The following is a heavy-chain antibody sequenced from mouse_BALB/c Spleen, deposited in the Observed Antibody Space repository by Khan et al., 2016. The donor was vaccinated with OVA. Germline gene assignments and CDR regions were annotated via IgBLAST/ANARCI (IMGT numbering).Heavy chain of an antibody. J-gene: IGHJ4*01. D-gene: IGHD2-2*01. CDR2: ISTGGHYT. CDR1: GFIFSSYA. Sequence: EVELVESGGGLVKPGGPLKLSCSASGFIFSSYAMSWVRQIPEKRLEWVATISTGGHYTFYPDSVKGRFTISRDNAKNTVYLPMSSLRSDDTAIYYCARSLVDYYAMDIWGQGTSVTVSS. CDR3: ARSLVDYYAMDI. V-gene: IGHV5-9-3*01.